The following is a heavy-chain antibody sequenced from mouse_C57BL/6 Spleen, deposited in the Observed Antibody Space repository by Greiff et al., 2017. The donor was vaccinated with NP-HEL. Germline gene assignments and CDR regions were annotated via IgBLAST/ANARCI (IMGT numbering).Heavy chain of an antibody. D-gene: IGHD1-1*01. CDR1: GYTFTSYT. J-gene: IGHJ2*01. CDR2: INPSSGYT. V-gene: IGHV1-4*01. Sequence: VMLVESGAELARPGASVKMSCKASGYTFTSYTMHWVKQRPGQGLEWIGYINPSSGYTKSNQKFKDKATLTADKSSSTAYMQLSSLTSEDSAVYYCAGWVYYYGSMDYWGQGTTLTVSS. CDR3: AGWVYYYGSMDY.